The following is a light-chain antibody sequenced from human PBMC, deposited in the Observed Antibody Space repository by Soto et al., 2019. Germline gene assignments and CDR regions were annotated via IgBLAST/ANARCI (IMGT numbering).Light chain of an antibody. CDR3: QQYGSSLFT. Sequence: EIVLTQSPGTLSLSPGERATLSCRASQSVSSQYLAWYQQKPGRAPRVLIYGTSIRASGVPERFSGGGSGTDFTLTITRLEPEDFAVYYCQQYGSSLFTFGPGTKVD. J-gene: IGKJ3*01. V-gene: IGKV3-20*01. CDR2: GTS. CDR1: QSVSSQY.